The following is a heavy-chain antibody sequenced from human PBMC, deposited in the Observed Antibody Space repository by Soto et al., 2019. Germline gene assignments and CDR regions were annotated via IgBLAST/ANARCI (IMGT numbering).Heavy chain of an antibody. CDR2: IYYSGST. CDR1: GGSISSGGYY. D-gene: IGHD3-22*01. CDR3: ATYDSSDYYSGSPIGWFDP. V-gene: IGHV4-31*03. J-gene: IGHJ5*02. Sequence: PSETLSLTCTVSGGSISSGGYYWSWIRQHPGKGLEWIGYIYYSGSTYYNPSLKSRVTISVDTSKNQFSLKLSSVTAADTAVYYCATYDSSDYYSGSPIGWFDPWGQGTLVTVS.